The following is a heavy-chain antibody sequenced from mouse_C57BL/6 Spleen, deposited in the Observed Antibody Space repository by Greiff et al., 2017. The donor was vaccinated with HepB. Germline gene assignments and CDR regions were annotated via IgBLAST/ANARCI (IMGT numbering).Heavy chain of an antibody. Sequence: VQLQQSGAELMKPGASVKLSCKATGYTFTGYWIEWVKQRPGHGLEWIGEILPGSGSTNYNEKFKGKATFTADTSSNTAYMQLSSLTTEDSAIYYCARGRYYYGSSYGAMDYWGQGTSVTVSS. V-gene: IGHV1-9*01. CDR3: ARGRYYYGSSYGAMDY. CDR2: ILPGSGST. J-gene: IGHJ4*01. CDR1: GYTFTGYW. D-gene: IGHD1-1*01.